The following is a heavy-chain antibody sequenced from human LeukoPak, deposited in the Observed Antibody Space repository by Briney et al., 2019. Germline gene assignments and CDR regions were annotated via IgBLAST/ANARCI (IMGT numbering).Heavy chain of an antibody. V-gene: IGHV4-34*01. CDR3: ARGSAFDY. J-gene: IGHJ4*02. CDR1: GGSFSGYY. CDR2: INHSGST. Sequence: SETLSLTCAVYGGSFSGYYWSWIRQPPGKGLEWIGEINHSGSTNYNPSLTSRLTISVDTSKNQFSLKLSSVTAADTAVYYCARGSAFDYWGQGTLVTVSS.